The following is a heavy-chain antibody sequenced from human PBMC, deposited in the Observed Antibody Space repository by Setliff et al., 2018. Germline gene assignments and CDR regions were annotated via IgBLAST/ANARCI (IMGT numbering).Heavy chain of an antibody. J-gene: IGHJ4*02. CDR3: ARLGYRGDLDY. CDR1: ADSISSSYDY. V-gene: IGHV4-39*01. Sequence: SCNVSADSISSSYDYWAWIRQPPGKGLEWIGSIYNSGSTYYNPSPKSRVSISVDTSKNQFSLKLSSVTAADTAVYYCARLGYRGDLDYWGQGTLVTVSS. CDR2: IYNSGST. D-gene: IGHD5-12*01.